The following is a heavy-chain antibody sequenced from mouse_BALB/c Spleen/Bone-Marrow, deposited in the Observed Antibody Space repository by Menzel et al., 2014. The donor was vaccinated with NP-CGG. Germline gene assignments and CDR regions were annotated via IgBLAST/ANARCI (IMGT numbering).Heavy chain of an antibody. V-gene: IGHV5-12-1*01. D-gene: IGHD1-1*01. CDR2: ISSGGGST. CDR1: GFAFSSYD. CDR3: ARQILRGFAY. J-gene: IGHJ3*01. Sequence: DVQLVESGGGLVKPGGSLKLSCAASGFAFSSYDMSWVRQTPEKRLEWVAYISSGGGSTYYSDTVKGRFTISRDNAKNTLYLQMSSLKSEDTAMYYCARQILRGFAYWGQGTLVTVSA.